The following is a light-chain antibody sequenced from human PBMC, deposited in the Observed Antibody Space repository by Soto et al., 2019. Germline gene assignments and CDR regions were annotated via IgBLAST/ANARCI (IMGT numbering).Light chain of an antibody. Sequence: SYELTQPPSVSVAPGRTATITCGGNNIGSQSVHWYQQKPGQAPVLVVYDDSDRPSGIPERFSGSNSGNTATLTISRVEAGDEADYYCQVWDSSSDHRGYVFGTGTKVTVL. J-gene: IGLJ1*01. CDR1: NIGSQS. CDR3: QVWDSSSDHRGYV. CDR2: DDS. V-gene: IGLV3-21*02.